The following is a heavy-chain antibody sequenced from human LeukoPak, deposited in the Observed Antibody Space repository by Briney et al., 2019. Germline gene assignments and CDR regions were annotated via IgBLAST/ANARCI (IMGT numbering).Heavy chain of an antibody. V-gene: IGHV4-59*01. CDR3: ARSPDYYGSGRGDGMDV. CDR1: GGSISSYY. CDR2: IYYSGST. D-gene: IGHD3-10*01. Sequence: PSETLSLTCTVSGGSISSYYWSWIRQPPGKGLEWIGYIYYSGSTNYNPSLKSRVTISGDTSKNQFSLKLSSVTAADTAVYYCARSPDYYGSGRGDGMDVWGQGTTVTVSS. J-gene: IGHJ6*02.